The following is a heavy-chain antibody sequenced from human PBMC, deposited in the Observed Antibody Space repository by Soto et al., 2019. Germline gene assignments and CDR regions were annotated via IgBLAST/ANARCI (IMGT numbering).Heavy chain of an antibody. V-gene: IGHV3-48*03. Sequence: GSPIPSCAVSGLSFISYQMNWVRQAPGKGLEWVSYISSSGSDTYYADSVKARFTISRDNAQNSLYLQMTRLRAEDTAIYYCASLSGSYGFDPWGQGTLVTVSS. CDR3: ASLSGSYGFDP. D-gene: IGHD1-26*01. CDR1: GLSFISYQ. J-gene: IGHJ5*02. CDR2: ISSSGSDT.